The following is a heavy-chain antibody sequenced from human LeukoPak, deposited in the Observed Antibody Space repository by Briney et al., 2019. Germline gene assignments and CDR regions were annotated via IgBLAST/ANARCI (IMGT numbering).Heavy chain of an antibody. J-gene: IGHJ6*03. D-gene: IGHD4-11*01. CDR3: ARGDDYRQYYMDV. CDR2: IWYDGSHK. CDR1: GFTFSSYG. Sequence: PGGSLRLSCAASGFTFSSYGMHWVRQAPGKGLEWVAVIWYDGSHKYYADSVKGRFTISRDNSKNTLYLQMNSLRAEDTAVYYCARGDDYRQYYMDVWGKGTTVTVSS. V-gene: IGHV3-33*08.